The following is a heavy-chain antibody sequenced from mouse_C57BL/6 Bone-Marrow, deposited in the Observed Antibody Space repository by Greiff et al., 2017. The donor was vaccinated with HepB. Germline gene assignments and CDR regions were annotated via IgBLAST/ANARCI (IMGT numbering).Heavy chain of an antibody. CDR3: ARRGEVPAWFAY. D-gene: IGHD5-1*01. CDR2: IHPNSGST. CDR1: GYTFTSYW. V-gene: IGHV1-64*01. Sequence: QVQLQQPGAELVKPGASVKLSCKASGYTFTSYWMHWVKQRPVQGLEWIGMIHPNSGSTNYNEKFKSKATLTVDKSSSTAYMQLSSLTCEDSAVYYGARRGEVPAWFAYWGQGTLVTVSA. J-gene: IGHJ3*01.